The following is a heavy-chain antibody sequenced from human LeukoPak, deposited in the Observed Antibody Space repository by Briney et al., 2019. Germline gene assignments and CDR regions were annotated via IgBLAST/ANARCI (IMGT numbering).Heavy chain of an antibody. V-gene: IGHV4-59*01. Sequence: SETLSLTCTVSGGSISGYYWSWIRQPPGKGLEWIGYIYYSGSTNYNPSLKSRVTISVDTSKNQFSLKLSSVTAADTAVYYCASMGYCSGGSCYRFDYWGQGTLVTVSS. CDR3: ASMGYCSGGSCYRFDY. J-gene: IGHJ4*02. CDR1: GGSISGYY. CDR2: IYYSGST. D-gene: IGHD2-15*01.